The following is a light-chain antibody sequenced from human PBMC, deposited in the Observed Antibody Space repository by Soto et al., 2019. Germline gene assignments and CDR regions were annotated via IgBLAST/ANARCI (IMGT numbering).Light chain of an antibody. Sequence: EIVLTQSPGTLSLSPVERATLSCRASQSISEFLAWYQQKPGQAPRLLIYDASNRATGTPARFSGSGSGTDFTLTISSLEAEDLALYYCQQRSKWPVTFGGGTKGDIK. CDR2: DAS. CDR3: QQRSKWPVT. V-gene: IGKV3-11*01. J-gene: IGKJ4*01. CDR1: QSISEF.